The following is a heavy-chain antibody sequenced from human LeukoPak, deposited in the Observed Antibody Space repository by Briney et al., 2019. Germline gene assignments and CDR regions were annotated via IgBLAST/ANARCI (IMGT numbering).Heavy chain of an antibody. J-gene: IGHJ4*02. CDR2: ISTDSGTI. CDR3: ARDGYDALLWFGELFF. D-gene: IGHD3-10*01. CDR1: GFTFSAYH. V-gene: IGHV3-48*01. Sequence: GGSLRLSCASSGFTFSAYHMNWVRQAPGKGLEWISFISTDSGTIYYADSVKGRFTISRDNAKNSLYLQMNSLRAEDTAVYYCARDGYDALLWFGELFFWGQGTLVTVSS.